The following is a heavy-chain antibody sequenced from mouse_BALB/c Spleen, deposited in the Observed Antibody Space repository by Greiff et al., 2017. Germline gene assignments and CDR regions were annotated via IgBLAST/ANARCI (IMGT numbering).Heavy chain of an antibody. D-gene: IGHD1-1*01. Sequence: EVNVVESGGGLVQPGGSLKLSCAASGFTFSSYGMSWVRQTPDKRLELVATINSNGGSTYYPDSVKGRFTISRDNAKNTLYLQMSSLKSEDTAMYYCARDLYYYGSSYFDYWGQGTTLTVSS. CDR1: GFTFSSYG. V-gene: IGHV5-6-3*01. J-gene: IGHJ2*01. CDR3: ARDLYYYGSSYFDY. CDR2: INSNGGST.